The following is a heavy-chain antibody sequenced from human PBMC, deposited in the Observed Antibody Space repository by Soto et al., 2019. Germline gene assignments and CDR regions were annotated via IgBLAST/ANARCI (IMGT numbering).Heavy chain of an antibody. Sequence: SGPTLVNPTQTLTLTCTFSGFSITTSGVGVGWIRQPPGKALEWLAFAYWDDDNHYSPSLKSRLTATKDSSTNQVFLTVTNMDNVDTATYYCVHRGYFSGLWAGGDFDLWGQGILVTVSS. D-gene: IGHD3-16*01. V-gene: IGHV2-5*02. CDR3: VHRGYFSGLWAGGDFDL. CDR1: GFSITTSGVG. CDR2: AYWDDDN. J-gene: IGHJ4*02.